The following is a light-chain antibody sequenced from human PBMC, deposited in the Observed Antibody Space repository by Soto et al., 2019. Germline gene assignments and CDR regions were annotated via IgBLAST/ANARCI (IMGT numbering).Light chain of an antibody. V-gene: IGKV3-20*01. CDR2: CAS. CDR3: QQYGSSLLT. CDR1: QSVSSSY. Sequence: EIVLTQSPGTLSLSPGERATLSCRASQSVSSSYLAWYQQKPGQAPRLLIYCASSRATGIPDRFSGSGSGTDFTLTISRLEPDDVAVYYCQQYGSSLLTFGQGTKVEI. J-gene: IGKJ1*01.